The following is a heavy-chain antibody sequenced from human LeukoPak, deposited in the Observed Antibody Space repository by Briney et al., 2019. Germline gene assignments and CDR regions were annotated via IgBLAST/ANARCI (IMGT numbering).Heavy chain of an antibody. D-gene: IGHD3-10*01. CDR1: GFTFSSYA. CDR3: AKIRSDVVMSVPHYFDY. Sequence: GGSLRLSCAASGFTFSSYAISWVRQAPGKGLQWVSTISGSGGRTFHADSVKGRISISRDNSKSTLSLQMNSLRPEDTAVYYCAKIRSDVVMSVPHYFDYWGQGTLVTVSS. V-gene: IGHV3-23*01. CDR2: ISGSGGRT. J-gene: IGHJ4*02.